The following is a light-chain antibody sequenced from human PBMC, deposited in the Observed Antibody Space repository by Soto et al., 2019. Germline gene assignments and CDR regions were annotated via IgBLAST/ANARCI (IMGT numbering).Light chain of an antibody. V-gene: IGKV3-20*01. CDR2: GPS. Sequence: EIVLTQSTDTLSLSPGERATLSCRASQSITFGYLAWYQHKPGQAPRLLIFGPSSRPSGIPDRFSGGGSGTDFSLTICRLEPEDFAVYFCQQYGSLPPTFCQGTMV. CDR3: QQYGSLPPT. J-gene: IGKJ1*01. CDR1: QSITFGY.